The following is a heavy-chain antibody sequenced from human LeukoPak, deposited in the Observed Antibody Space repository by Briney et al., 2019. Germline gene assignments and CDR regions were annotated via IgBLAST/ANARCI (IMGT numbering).Heavy chain of an antibody. CDR1: GYTFTSYA. J-gene: IGHJ4*02. D-gene: IGHD3-22*01. V-gene: IGHV1-3*01. Sequence: ASVTVSCKASGYTFTSYAMHWVRQAPGQRREWMGWINAGNGNTKYSQKFQGRVTITRDTSASTAYMELSSLRSEDTAVYYCARGPPYYYDSSGYYNYFDYWGQGTLVTVSS. CDR2: INAGNGNT. CDR3: ARGPPYYYDSSGYYNYFDY.